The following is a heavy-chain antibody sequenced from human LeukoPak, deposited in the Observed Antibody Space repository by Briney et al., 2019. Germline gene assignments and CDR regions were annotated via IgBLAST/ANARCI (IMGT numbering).Heavy chain of an antibody. V-gene: IGHV4-31*03. Sequence: PPETLSLTCTVSGGSISSGGYYWSWIRQHPGKGLEWIGYIYYSGSTYYNPSLKSRITISVDTSKNQFSLKLSSMTAADTAVYYCARGNPIGYWGQGTLVTVSS. J-gene: IGHJ4*02. CDR2: IYYSGST. D-gene: IGHD2/OR15-2a*01. CDR3: ARGNPIGY. CDR1: GGSISSGGYY.